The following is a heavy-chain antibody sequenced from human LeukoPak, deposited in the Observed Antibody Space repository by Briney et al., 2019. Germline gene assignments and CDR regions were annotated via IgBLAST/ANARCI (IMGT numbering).Heavy chain of an antibody. CDR3: ARETPTGLARWFDP. J-gene: IGHJ5*02. V-gene: IGHV4-59*01. D-gene: IGHD1-14*01. CDR2: IYSSGST. Sequence: PSETLSLTCTVSGGSISNYYWSWIRQPAGKGLEWIGYIYSSGSTNYNPSLKSRVTISVDTSKNQFSLKLSSVTAADTAVYYCARETPTGLARWFDPWGQGTLVTVSS. CDR1: GGSISNYY.